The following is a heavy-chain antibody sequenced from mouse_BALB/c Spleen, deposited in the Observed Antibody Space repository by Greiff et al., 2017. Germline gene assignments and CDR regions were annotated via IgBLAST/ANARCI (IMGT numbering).Heavy chain of an antibody. V-gene: IGHV5-6-5*01. CDR1: GFTFSSYA. CDR2: ISSGGST. D-gene: IGHD1-1*01. J-gene: IGHJ1*01. CDR3: ARGLYYGSSYDWYFDV. Sequence: EVHLVESGGGLVKPGGSLKLSCAASGFTFSSYAMSWVRQTPEKRLEWVASISSGGSTYYPDSVKGRFTISRDNARNILYLQMSSLRSEDTAMYYCARGLYYGSSYDWYFDVWGAGTTVTVSS.